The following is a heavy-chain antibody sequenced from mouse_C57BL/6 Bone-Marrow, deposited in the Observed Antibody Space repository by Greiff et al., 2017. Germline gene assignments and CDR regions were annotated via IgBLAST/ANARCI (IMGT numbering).Heavy chain of an antibody. CDR3: ARILRPFAY. D-gene: IGHD1-2*01. Sequence: QVQLQQPGAELVKPGASVKMSCKASGYTFTSYWITWVKQRPGQGLEWIGDIYPGSGSTTYNEKFKSKATLTVDTSSSPAYMQLISLTSEDSAVYYCARILRPFAYWGQGTLVTVSA. CDR2: IYPGSGST. CDR1: GYTFTSYW. V-gene: IGHV1-55*01. J-gene: IGHJ3*01.